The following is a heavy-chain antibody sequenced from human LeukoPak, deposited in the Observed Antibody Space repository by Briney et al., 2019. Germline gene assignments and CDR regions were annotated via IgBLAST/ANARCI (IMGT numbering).Heavy chain of an antibody. J-gene: IGHJ4*02. V-gene: IGHV3-30*18. Sequence: PGRSLRLSCAASGFTFSSYGMHWVRQAPGKGLEWVAVISYDGTNKYYADSVKGRFTISRDNSKNTLYLQMNSLRAEDTAVYYCAKDPAADLLWFGGADYWGQGTLVTVSS. D-gene: IGHD3-10*01. CDR2: ISYDGTNK. CDR1: GFTFSSYG. CDR3: AKDPAADLLWFGGADY.